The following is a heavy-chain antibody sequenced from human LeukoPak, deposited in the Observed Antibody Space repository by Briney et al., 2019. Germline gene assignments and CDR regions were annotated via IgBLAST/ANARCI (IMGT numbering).Heavy chain of an antibody. V-gene: IGHV1-2*02. J-gene: IGHJ3*02. CDR2: FNPNSGGT. Sequence: GASVKVSCKASGYTFTGYYMHWVRQAPGQGLEWMGWFNPNSGGTNYAQKFQGRVTMTRDTSISTAYMELSRLRSDDTAVYYCARGGHSVVVIAIFAFDIWGQGTMVTVSS. D-gene: IGHD2-21*01. CDR1: GYTFTGYY. CDR3: ARGGHSVVVIAIFAFDI.